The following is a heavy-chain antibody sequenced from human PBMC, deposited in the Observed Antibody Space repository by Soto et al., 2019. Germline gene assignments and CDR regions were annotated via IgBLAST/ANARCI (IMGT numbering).Heavy chain of an antibody. CDR2: IYHSGST. J-gene: IGHJ4*02. D-gene: IGHD3-22*01. CDR3: AREDYYDSSGYYSPFDY. Sequence: SETLSLTCAVSGYSISSGYYWGWIRQPPGKGLEWIGSIYHSGSTYYNPSLKSRVTISVDTSKNQFSLKLSSVTAADTAVYYCAREDYYDSSGYYSPFDYWGQGTLVTVSS. CDR1: GYSISSGYY. V-gene: IGHV4-38-2*01.